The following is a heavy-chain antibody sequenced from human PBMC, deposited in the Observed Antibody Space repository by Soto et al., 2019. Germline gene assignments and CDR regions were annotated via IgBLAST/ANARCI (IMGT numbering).Heavy chain of an antibody. CDR3: ARATGTLRSRNCDY. J-gene: IGHJ4*02. Sequence: SETLSLTCSVSGGSISTAGHYWTWIRQPPGKGLEWIGSIYHTGSTYYSKSLRSRLTMSVDTSKSQFSLRLSSVTAADTAVYYCARATGTLRSRNCDYWGQGSLVTVSS. CDR2: IYHTGST. CDR1: GGSISTAGHY. V-gene: IGHV4-31*03. D-gene: IGHD1-1*01.